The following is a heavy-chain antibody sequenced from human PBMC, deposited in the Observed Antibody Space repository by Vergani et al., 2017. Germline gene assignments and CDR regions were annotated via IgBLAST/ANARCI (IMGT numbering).Heavy chain of an antibody. J-gene: IGHJ4*02. CDR3: AKDRMGYYDSSGYYYSFDY. CDR1: GFTFDDYT. V-gene: IGHV3-43*01. CDR2: ISWDGGST. D-gene: IGHD3-22*01. Sequence: EVQLVESGGVVVQPGGSLRLSCAAPGFTFDDYTMHWVRQAPGKGLEWVSLISWDGGSTYYADSVKGRFTISRDNSKNSLYLQMNSLRTEDTALYYCAKDRMGYYDSSGYYYSFDYWSQGTLVTVSS.